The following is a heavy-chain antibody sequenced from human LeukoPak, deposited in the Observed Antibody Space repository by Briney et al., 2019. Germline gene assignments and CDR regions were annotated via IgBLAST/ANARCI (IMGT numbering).Heavy chain of an antibody. Sequence: GGSLRLSCAASGFDLSTYEMNWVRQAPGKGLEWIADITISGHTKNYADSVKGRFSISRDNARTSMYLQMHSLRVEDTGVYYCARGDPHADLWGQGTLVTVSS. CDR3: ARGDPHADL. D-gene: IGHD5-24*01. CDR1: GFDLSTYE. J-gene: IGHJ5*02. V-gene: IGHV3-48*03. CDR2: ITISGHTK.